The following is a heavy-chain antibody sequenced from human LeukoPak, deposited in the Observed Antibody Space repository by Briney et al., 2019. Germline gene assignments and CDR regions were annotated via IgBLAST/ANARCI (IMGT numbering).Heavy chain of an antibody. Sequence: GGSLRLSCAASGFTFSSYAMHWVRQAPGKGLEYVSAISSNGGSTYYANSVKGRFTISRDNSKNTLYLQMGSLRAEDMAVYYCARMSSGYYWNGYFDYWGQGTLVTVSS. CDR3: ARMSSGYYWNGYFDY. J-gene: IGHJ4*02. V-gene: IGHV3-64*01. CDR2: ISSNGGST. D-gene: IGHD3-22*01. CDR1: GFTFSSYA.